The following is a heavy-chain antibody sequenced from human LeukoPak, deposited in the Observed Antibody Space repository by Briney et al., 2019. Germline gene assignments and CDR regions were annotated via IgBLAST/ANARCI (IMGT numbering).Heavy chain of an antibody. CDR1: GFTFSSYA. CDR2: ISGSGGST. J-gene: IGHJ4*02. Sequence: PGGSLRLSCAASGFTFSSYAMSWVRQAPGKGLEWVSAISGSGGSTYYADSVKGRFTIPRDNSKNTLYLQMNSLRAEDTAVYYCASDSSGYYYVPFDYWGQGTLVTVSS. CDR3: ASDSSGYYYVPFDY. D-gene: IGHD3-22*01. V-gene: IGHV3-23*01.